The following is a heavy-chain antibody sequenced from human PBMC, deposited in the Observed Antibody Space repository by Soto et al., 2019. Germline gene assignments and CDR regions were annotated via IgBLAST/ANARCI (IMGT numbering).Heavy chain of an antibody. J-gene: IGHJ6*02. D-gene: IGHD3-16*01. CDR3: ARLGRGGGYYYYGMDV. Sequence: DVQLVESGGGLVQPGRSLRLSCAASGFTFDDYAMHWVRQAPGKGLEWVSGISWNSGSIGYADSVKGRFTISRDNAKNSLYLQMNSLRAEDTALYYCARLGRGGGYYYYGMDVWGQGTTVTASS. CDR1: GFTFDDYA. V-gene: IGHV3-9*01. CDR2: ISWNSGSI.